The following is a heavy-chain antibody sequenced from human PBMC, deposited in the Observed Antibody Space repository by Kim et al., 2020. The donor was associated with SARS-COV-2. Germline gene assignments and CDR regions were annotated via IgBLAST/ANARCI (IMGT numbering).Heavy chain of an antibody. D-gene: IGHD2-15*01. J-gene: IGHJ6*02. CDR3: ARAPAYCSGGSCYYYYYGMDV. CDR1: GYTFTSYD. CDR2: MNPNSGNT. V-gene: IGHV1-8*01. Sequence: ASVKVSCKASGYTFTSYDINWVRQATGQGLEWMGWMNPNSGNTGYAQKFQGRVTMTRNTSISTAYMELSSLRSEDTAVYYCARAPAYCSGGSCYYYYYGMDVWGQGTTVTVSS.